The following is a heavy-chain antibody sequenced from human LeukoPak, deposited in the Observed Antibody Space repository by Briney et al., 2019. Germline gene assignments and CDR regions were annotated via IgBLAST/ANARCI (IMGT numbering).Heavy chain of an antibody. CDR1: GDSVTNDFF. CDR2: FCLGRDT. D-gene: IGHD1-26*01. V-gene: IGHV4-38-2*02. Sequence: SETLSLTCTVSGDSVTNDFFWGWVRQPPGKELEWIGSFCLGRDTYYRPSLKSRVTISVDTSKNQFSLNLNSVTAADTAIYYCATVEVGTVDVFDIWGQGTMVTVSS. J-gene: IGHJ3*02. CDR3: ATVEVGTVDVFDI.